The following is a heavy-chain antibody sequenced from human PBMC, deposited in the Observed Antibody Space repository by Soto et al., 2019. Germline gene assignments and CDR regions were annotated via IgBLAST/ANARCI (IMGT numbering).Heavy chain of an antibody. D-gene: IGHD3-9*01. CDR3: ARGRVSTRTFDN. CDR2: IYPSDSAT. CDR1: VYISAGAV. Sequence: KLARTASVYISAGAVIVWVRQMPGKGLELMGIIYPSDSATRYRKSLQGQVTISADKSISSAYLQWSSVRASDTAMYYCARGRVSTRTFDNWGQGTAVTVSS. V-gene: IGHV5-51*01. J-gene: IGHJ6*01.